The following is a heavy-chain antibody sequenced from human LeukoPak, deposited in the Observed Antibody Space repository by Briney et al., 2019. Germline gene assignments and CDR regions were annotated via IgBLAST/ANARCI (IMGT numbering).Heavy chain of an antibody. V-gene: IGHV3-23*01. D-gene: IGHD1-26*01. CDR1: GFTFSSYA. CDR3: ATLPIIVGATTADY. Sequence: GGSLRLSCAASGFTFSSYAMSWVRQAPGKGLEWVSAISGSGGSTYYAASEKGRFTISRDNSKHSLHLQMTSLSAEATAVYYCATLPIIVGATTADYWGQGTLFTVSS. J-gene: IGHJ4*02. CDR2: ISGSGGST.